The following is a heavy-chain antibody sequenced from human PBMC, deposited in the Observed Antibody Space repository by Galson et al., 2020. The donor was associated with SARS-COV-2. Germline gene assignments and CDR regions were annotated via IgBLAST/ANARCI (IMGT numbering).Heavy chain of an antibody. CDR3: AQGTEQVFFF. CDR1: GFTFSRYV. D-gene: IGHD3-3*01. J-gene: IGHJ4*02. CDR2: ISGSGGSA. V-gene: IGHV3-23*01. Sequence: GESLKISCAASGFTFSRYVMTWVRQAPGKGLEWVSAISGSGGSAYYADSVKGRFTISRDNSKNTLYLQMNSLRAEDTAVYYCAQGTEQVFFFWGQGTLVTVSS.